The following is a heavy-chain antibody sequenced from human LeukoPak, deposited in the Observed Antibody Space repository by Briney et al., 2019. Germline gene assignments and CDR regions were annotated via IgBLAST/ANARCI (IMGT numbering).Heavy chain of an antibody. CDR3: TRRPYFDY. J-gene: IGHJ4*02. Sequence: ASVKVSCKVSGYTLTELSMHWVRRAPGKGLEWMGGFDPEDGETIYAQKFQGRVTMTTDTSTSTAYMELRSLTSDDTATYYCTRRPYFDYWGQGTLVTVSS. V-gene: IGHV1-24*01. CDR2: FDPEDGET. CDR1: GYTLTELS.